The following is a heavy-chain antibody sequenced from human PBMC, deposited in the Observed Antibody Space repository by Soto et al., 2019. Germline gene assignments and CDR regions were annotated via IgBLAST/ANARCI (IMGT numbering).Heavy chain of an antibody. CDR1: RGSISGSYW. CDR2: IFHGGNT. J-gene: IGHJ3*02. Sequence: VQLQESGPGLVKPSGTLSLTCAGSRGSISGSYWWSWVRQTPGKGLEWIGEIFHGGNTNYNPSLESRVTLSVDKSKNQFSRKLTSVTAADTAVYYCERTMGAFDIWGQGTMLTVSS. D-gene: IGHD2-8*01. V-gene: IGHV4-4*02. CDR3: ERTMGAFDI.